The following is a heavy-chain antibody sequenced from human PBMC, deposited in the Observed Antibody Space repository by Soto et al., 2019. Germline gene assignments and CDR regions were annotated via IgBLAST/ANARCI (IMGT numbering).Heavy chain of an antibody. J-gene: IGHJ4*02. CDR3: ARSIAVAGTVMGALDY. D-gene: IGHD6-19*01. CDR1: GGTFSSYA. Sequence: QVQLVQSGAEVKKPGSSVKVSCKASGGTFSSYAISWVRQAPGQGLEWMGGIIPIFGTANYAQKFQGRVTITADESTSTAYMELSRLRSEDTAVYYCARSIAVAGTVMGALDYWGQGTLVTVSS. V-gene: IGHV1-69*01. CDR2: IIPIFGTA.